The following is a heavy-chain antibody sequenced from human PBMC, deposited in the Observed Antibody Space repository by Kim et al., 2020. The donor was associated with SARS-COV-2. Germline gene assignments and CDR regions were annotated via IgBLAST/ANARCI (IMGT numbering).Heavy chain of an antibody. D-gene: IGHD5-18*01. J-gene: IGHJ6*02. CDR1: GFTFSSYG. V-gene: IGHV3-33*01. CDR3: ARDRSIQLWNYYYGMDV. CDR2: IWYDGSNK. Sequence: GGSLRLSCAASGFTFSSYGMHWVRQAPGKGLEWVAVIWYDGSNKYYADSVKGRFTISRDNSKNTLYLQMNSLRAEDTAVYYCARDRSIQLWNYYYGMDVWGQGTTVTVSS.